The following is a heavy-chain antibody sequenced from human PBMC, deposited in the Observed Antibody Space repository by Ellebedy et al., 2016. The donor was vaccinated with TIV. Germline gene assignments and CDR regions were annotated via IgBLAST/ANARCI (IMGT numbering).Heavy chain of an antibody. D-gene: IGHD6-19*01. Sequence: GESLKISCKGSGYSFTSYWIGWVRQMPGKGLEWMGIIYPGDSDTRYSPSFQGQVTISADKSISTAYLQWSSLKASDTAMYYCARHASSGWFRGWFDPWGQGTLVTVSS. V-gene: IGHV5-51*01. CDR2: IYPGDSDT. J-gene: IGHJ5*02. CDR1: GYSFTSYW. CDR3: ARHASSGWFRGWFDP.